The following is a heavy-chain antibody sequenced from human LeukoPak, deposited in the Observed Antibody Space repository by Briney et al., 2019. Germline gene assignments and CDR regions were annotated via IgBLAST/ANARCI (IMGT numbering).Heavy chain of an antibody. CDR1: GASISSYY. CDR2: IYMTGKT. J-gene: IGHJ4*02. CDR3: ARDGRDCTNDGCSGYFDT. Sequence: PSETLSLTCTVSGASISSYYWSWFRQPAGKGLEWIGRIYMTGKTNYNPSLESRVTMSVDMSKNQFSLKVSSVTAADTAMYYCARDGRDCTNDGCSGYFDTWGQGTLVTVSS. D-gene: IGHD2-8*01. V-gene: IGHV4-4*07.